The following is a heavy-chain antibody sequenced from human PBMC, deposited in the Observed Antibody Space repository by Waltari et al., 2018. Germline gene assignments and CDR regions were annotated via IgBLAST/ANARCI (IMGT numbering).Heavy chain of an antibody. CDR2: IYHSGST. D-gene: IGHD5-12*01. CDR3: ARDPLRRDGYDDDY. V-gene: IGHV4-4*02. CDR1: GRSISSSNW. Sequence: QVQLQESGPGLVKPSGTLSLTCAVSGRSISSSNWWRWVRQPPGKGLEWIGEIYHSGSTNYNPSLKSRVTISVDKSKNQFSLKLSSVTAADTAVYYCARDPLRRDGYDDDYWGQGTLVTVSS. J-gene: IGHJ4*02.